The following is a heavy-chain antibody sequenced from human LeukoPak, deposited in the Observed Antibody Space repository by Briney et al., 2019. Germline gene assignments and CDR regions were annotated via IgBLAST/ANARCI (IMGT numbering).Heavy chain of an antibody. D-gene: IGHD4-17*01. CDR1: GGSLIIGSYY. V-gene: IGHV4-61*02. J-gene: IGHJ4*02. CDR3: ARDGDYGDYEY. Sequence: TLSLTSAVSGGSLIIGSYYWGWGRQPGGKGLEWVGRIHSGGSTNYNPSLKSRVNISADTSNNQFSLKLTSVTAADTAVYYCARDGDYGDYEYWGQGTLVTVSS. CDR2: IHSGGST.